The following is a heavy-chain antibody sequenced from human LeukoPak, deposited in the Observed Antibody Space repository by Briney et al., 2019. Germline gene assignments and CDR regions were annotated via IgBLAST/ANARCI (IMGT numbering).Heavy chain of an antibody. CDR2: IIPIFGTA. V-gene: IGHV1-69*05. J-gene: IGHJ6*03. CDR3: ASLSMTTGHYYYYMDV. Sequence: SVKVSCKASGGTFSSYAISWVRQAPGQGLEWMGGIIPIFGTANYAQKFQGRVTITTDESTSTAYMELSSLRSEDTAVYYCASLSMTTGHYYYYMDVWGKGTTVTVSS. D-gene: IGHD1-14*01. CDR1: GGTFSSYA.